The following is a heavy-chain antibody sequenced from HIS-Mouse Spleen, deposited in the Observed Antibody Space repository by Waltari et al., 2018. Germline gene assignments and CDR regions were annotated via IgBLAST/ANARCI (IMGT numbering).Heavy chain of an antibody. CDR2: IYYSGST. J-gene: IGHJ2*01. V-gene: IGHV4-39*07. Sequence: QLQLQESGPGLVTPSETLSLTCPVSGGSISSRSSHWGWIRQPPGTGLEWIGSIYYSGSTYYNPSLKSRVTISVDTSKNQFSLKLSSVTAADTAVYYCAREIPYSSSWYDWYFDLWGRGTLVTVSS. D-gene: IGHD6-13*01. CDR3: AREIPYSSSWYDWYFDL. CDR1: GGSISSRSSH.